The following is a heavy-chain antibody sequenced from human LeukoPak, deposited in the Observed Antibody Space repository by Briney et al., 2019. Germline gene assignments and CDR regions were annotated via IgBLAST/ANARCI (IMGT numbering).Heavy chain of an antibody. CDR2: INAGNGKT. Sequence: ASVKVSCKASGYIFTDYAIQWVRRAPGQGLEWMGWINAGNGKTKYSQKFQGRVTITRDTSASTAYMELSGLRSDDTAVYYCVKDQHCSTISCATRTGFDPWGQGTSVTVSS. CDR3: VKDQHCSTISCATRTGFDP. CDR1: GYIFTDYA. J-gene: IGHJ5*02. D-gene: IGHD2-2*01. V-gene: IGHV1-3*01.